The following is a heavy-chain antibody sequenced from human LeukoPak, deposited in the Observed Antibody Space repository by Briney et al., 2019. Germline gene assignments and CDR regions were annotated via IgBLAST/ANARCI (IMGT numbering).Heavy chain of an antibody. V-gene: IGHV1-2*02. D-gene: IGHD2-2*01. CDR1: GYTFTGYY. CDR3: AREWPPGGSTSLDY. CDR2: INPNSGGT. J-gene: IGHJ4*02. Sequence: ASVKVSCKASGYTFTGYYMHWVRLAPGQGLEWMGWINPNSGGTNYAQKFQGRVTMTRDTSISTAYMELSRLRSDDTAVYYCAREWPPGGSTSLDYWGQGTLVTVSS.